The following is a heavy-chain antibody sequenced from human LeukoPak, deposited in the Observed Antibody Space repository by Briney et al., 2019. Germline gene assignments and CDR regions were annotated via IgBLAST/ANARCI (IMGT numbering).Heavy chain of an antibody. V-gene: IGHV1-2*02. J-gene: IGHJ4*02. CDR2: INPNSGGT. D-gene: IGHD2-2*01. CDR1: GYTFTGYY. CDR3: ARDVCSSTSCYYPPRVGFDY. Sequence: ASVKVSCKASGYTFTGYYMHWVRQAPGQGLEWMGWINPNSGGTNYAQKFQGRVTMTTDTSTSTAYMELRSLRSDDTAVYYCARDVCSSTSCYYPPRVGFDYWGQGTLVTVSS.